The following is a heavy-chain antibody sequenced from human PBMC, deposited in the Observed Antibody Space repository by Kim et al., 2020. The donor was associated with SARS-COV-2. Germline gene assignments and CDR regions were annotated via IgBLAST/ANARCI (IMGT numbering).Heavy chain of an antibody. D-gene: IGHD6-6*01. CDR3: AKGLVAARPGANWFDP. V-gene: IGHV3-23*01. J-gene: IGHJ5*02. Sequence: SVKGRLTIPRDNSKNTMYLQMNSRRAEDTAVYYCAKGLVAARPGANWFDPWGQGTLVTVSS.